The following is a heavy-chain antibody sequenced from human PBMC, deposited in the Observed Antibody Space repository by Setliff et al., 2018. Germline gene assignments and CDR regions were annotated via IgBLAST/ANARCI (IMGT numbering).Heavy chain of an antibody. CDR1: GGSINEHY. CDR3: TRNFLGWLARF. D-gene: IGHD6-19*01. Sequence: ASETLSLTCSVSGGSINEHYWSWFRQPAGKGLEWIGRIYSDENTDYNPSLKSRVTMSADTSKNQSSLKLKSVTAADTAVYYCTRNFLGWLARFWGRGTLGTVSS. J-gene: IGHJ4*02. CDR2: IYSDENT. V-gene: IGHV4-4*07.